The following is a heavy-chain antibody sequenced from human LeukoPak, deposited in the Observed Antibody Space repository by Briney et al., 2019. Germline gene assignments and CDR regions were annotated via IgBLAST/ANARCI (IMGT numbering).Heavy chain of an antibody. J-gene: IGHJ4*02. Sequence: ASVKVSCKASGGTFSSYAISWVRQAPGQGLEWMGGIIPIFGTANYAQKFQGRVTITADESTSTAYMELSRLRYEDTAVYECARASPRYCSXXXCAPYXXXWGQGXXXXVS. CDR2: IIPIFGTA. CDR3: ARASPRYCSXXXCAPYXXX. D-gene: IGHD2-15*01. CDR1: GGTFSSYA. V-gene: IGHV1-69*13.